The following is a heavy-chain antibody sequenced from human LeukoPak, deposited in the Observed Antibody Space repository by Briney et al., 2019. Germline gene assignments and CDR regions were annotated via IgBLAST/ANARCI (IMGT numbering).Heavy chain of an antibody. D-gene: IGHD1-20*01. Sequence: SETLSLTCTVSSGSISNYYWSWIRQPPGKGLEWIGYIYYSESTKYNPSLESRLTISVDTSKNQFSLRLTSVTAADTAVYYCARHISGATKELSAFDIWGQGTMVNVSS. CDR2: IYYSEST. CDR3: ARHISGATKELSAFDI. V-gene: IGHV4-59*08. J-gene: IGHJ3*02. CDR1: SGSISNYY.